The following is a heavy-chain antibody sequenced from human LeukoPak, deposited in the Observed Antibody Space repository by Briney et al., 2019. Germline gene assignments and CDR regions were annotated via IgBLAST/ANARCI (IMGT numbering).Heavy chain of an antibody. Sequence: ASVKVSCKASGYTFTSYDINWVRQATGQGLEWMGWMNPNSGNTGYAQKFQGRVTMTRNTSISTAYMELSSLRSEDTAVYYCARAQGIAAAGTGETDYWGQGTLVTVSS. CDR1: GYTFTSYD. J-gene: IGHJ4*02. D-gene: IGHD6-13*01. V-gene: IGHV1-8*01. CDR2: MNPNSGNT. CDR3: ARAQGIAAAGTGETDY.